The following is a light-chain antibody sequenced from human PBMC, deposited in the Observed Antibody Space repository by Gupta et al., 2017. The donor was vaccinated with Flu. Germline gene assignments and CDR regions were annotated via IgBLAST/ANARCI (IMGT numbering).Light chain of an antibody. Sequence: SSELTQDPAVSVALGQTVRITCQGDSLRSYYASWYQQKPGQAPVLVIYGTNNRPSGIPDRFSGSSSGNTASLTITGAQAEDEADYYCNSRDSSGNPLFGGGTKLTVL. CDR2: GTN. CDR3: NSRDSSGNPL. V-gene: IGLV3-19*01. CDR1: SLRSYY. J-gene: IGLJ2*01.